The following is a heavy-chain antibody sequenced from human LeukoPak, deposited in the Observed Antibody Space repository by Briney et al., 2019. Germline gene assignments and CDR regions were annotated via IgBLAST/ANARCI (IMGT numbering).Heavy chain of an antibody. Sequence: SETLSLTCTVPGGSISSSSYYWGWIRQPPGKGLEWIGSIYYSGSTYYNPSLKSRVTISVDTSKNQFSLKLSSVTAADTAVYYCASYYYDSSAYYGPFDYWGQGTLVTVSS. D-gene: IGHD3-22*01. V-gene: IGHV4-39*01. CDR1: GGSISSSSYY. CDR3: ASYYYDSSAYYGPFDY. J-gene: IGHJ4*02. CDR2: IYYSGST.